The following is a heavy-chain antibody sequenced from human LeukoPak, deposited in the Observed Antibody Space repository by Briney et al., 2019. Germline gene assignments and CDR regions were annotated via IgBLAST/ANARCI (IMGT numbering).Heavy chain of an antibody. CDR3: ARDPDYDFWSGPY. Sequence: GRSLRLSCAASGFTFSSYAMHWVRQAPGKGLEWVAVISYDGSNKYYADSVKGRFTISRDNSKNTLYLQMNSLRAEDTAVYYCARDPDYDFWSGPYWGQGTLVTVSS. D-gene: IGHD3-3*01. CDR2: ISYDGSNK. J-gene: IGHJ4*02. V-gene: IGHV3-30-3*01. CDR1: GFTFSSYA.